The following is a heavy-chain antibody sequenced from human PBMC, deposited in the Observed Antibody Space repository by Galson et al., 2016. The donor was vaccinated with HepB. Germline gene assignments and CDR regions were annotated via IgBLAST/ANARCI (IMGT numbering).Heavy chain of an antibody. J-gene: IGHJ2*01. CDR1: GFTFDNYT. D-gene: IGHD6-6*01. CDR2: VSHSSTYV. CDR3: ARSLGWYFDV. V-gene: IGHV3-21*01. Sequence: SLRLSCAASGFTFDNYTMNWLRQAPGKGLKWVSSVSHSSTYVYYADSVEGRFTISRDSAKNSLYLEMNSLRVEDTAVFYCARSLGWYFDVWGRGTLVTVSS.